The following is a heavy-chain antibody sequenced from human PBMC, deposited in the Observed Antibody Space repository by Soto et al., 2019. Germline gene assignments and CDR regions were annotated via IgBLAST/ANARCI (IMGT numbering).Heavy chain of an antibody. J-gene: IGHJ6*02. CDR3: TGEPRGGGGYIPAYTYYGMDV. Sequence: QVQLVQSGAEVRKPGASVKVSCKAPEYTFSNYYLHWVRQAPEQGLEWLGVISPSGGGTTYAQKFQGRVTVTRDTSTSTVHMDLYSRRSDDTAVYYCTGEPRGGGGYIPAYTYYGMDVWGQGTTVTVSS. D-gene: IGHD5-12*01. CDR1: EYTFSNYY. CDR2: ISPSGGGT. V-gene: IGHV1-46*01.